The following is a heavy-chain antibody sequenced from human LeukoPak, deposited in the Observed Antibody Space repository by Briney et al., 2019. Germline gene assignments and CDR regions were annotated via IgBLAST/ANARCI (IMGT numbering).Heavy chain of an antibody. J-gene: IGHJ5*02. D-gene: IGHD5-12*01. CDR3: ARGPAVTIKGGPNWFDP. V-gene: IGHV1-2*02. CDR2: INPNSGGT. CDR1: EYTFTDYY. Sequence: ASVKVSCNASEYTFTDYYIQWVRQAPGQGLEWMGWINPNSGGTHSAQKLQGRVTMTRDTSISTAYMELSSLRSDDTAVYYCARGPAVTIKGGPNWFDPWGQGTLVTVSS.